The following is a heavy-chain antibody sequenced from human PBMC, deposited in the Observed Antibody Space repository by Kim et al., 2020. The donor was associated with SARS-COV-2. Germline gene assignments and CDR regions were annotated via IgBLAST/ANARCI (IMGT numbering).Heavy chain of an antibody. CDR3: ARNDTTNVGGDYFDY. V-gene: IGHV4-31*03. J-gene: IGHJ4*02. CDR1: GGSIRSGNYY. CDR2: IYHSGIT. D-gene: IGHD1-1*01. Sequence: SETLSLTCTVSGGSIRSGNYYWTWIRQHPERGLEWIAYIYHSGITYYNPSNKSRVTISVDTSKNQFSLKLSSVTAADTAVYYCARNDTTNVGGDYFDYWRQGTPITFSS.